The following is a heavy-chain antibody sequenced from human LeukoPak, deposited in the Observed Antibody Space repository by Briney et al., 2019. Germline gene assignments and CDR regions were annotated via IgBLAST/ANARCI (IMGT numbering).Heavy chain of an antibody. J-gene: IGHJ4*02. CDR1: GYTFTDYY. Sequence: ASVKVSCKASGYTFTDYYIHWVRQAPGQGLEWMAWMNPNSGGTSYAQKFQGRVTMTRDTSINTAYMELSRLRSDDTAVFYCARVAHNYDLLTGYYPYLDYFDFWGQGTLVTVSS. D-gene: IGHD3-9*01. V-gene: IGHV1-2*02. CDR3: ARVAHNYDLLTGYYPYLDYFDF. CDR2: MNPNSGGT.